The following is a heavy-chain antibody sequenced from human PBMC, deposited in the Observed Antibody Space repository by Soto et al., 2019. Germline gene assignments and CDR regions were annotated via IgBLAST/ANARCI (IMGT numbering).Heavy chain of an antibody. Sequence: GGSLRLSCAAYGVTFSDYYMSWIRQAPGKGLEWVSYISSSGSTIYYADPVKGRFTISRDNSDNTLYLQMNSLRAEDTAVYYCAKKTGGQYPFDFWGQGTLVTVSS. CDR3: AKKTGGQYPFDF. J-gene: IGHJ4*02. D-gene: IGHD2-8*02. CDR1: GVTFSDYY. CDR2: ISSSGSTI. V-gene: IGHV3-11*01.